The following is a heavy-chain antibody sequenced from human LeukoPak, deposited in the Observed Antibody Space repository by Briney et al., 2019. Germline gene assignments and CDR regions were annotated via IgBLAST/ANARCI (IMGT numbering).Heavy chain of an antibody. D-gene: IGHD3-10*01. V-gene: IGHV3-23*01. Sequence: GGSLRLSCAASGFTFSSYAMSWVRQAPGKGLEWVSAISGSGGSTYYADSVKGRFTISRDNSKNTLYLQMNSLRAEDTAVYYCAKEGVPYYYGSGSYSAYDYWGQGTLVTVSS. J-gene: IGHJ4*02. CDR3: AKEGVPYYYGSGSYSAYDY. CDR2: ISGSGGST. CDR1: GFTFSSYA.